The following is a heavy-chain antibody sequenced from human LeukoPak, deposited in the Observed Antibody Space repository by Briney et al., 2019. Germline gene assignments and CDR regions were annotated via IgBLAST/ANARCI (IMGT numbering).Heavy chain of an antibody. J-gene: IGHJ6*02. V-gene: IGHV4-59*01. Sequence: ASETLSLTCTVSGGSISSYYWSWIRRPPGKGLEWIGYIYYSGSTNYNPSLKSRVTISVDTSKNQFSLKLNSVTAADTAVYYCARGVDYDNNYFQYGMDVWGRGTTVTVSS. D-gene: IGHD3-9*01. CDR1: GGSISSYY. CDR2: IYYSGST. CDR3: ARGVDYDNNYFQYGMDV.